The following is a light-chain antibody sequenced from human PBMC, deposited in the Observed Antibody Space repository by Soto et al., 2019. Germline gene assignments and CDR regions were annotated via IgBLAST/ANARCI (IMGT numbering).Light chain of an antibody. CDR1: QSVSSN. V-gene: IGKV3-15*01. CDR3: QQYNNWPPTNT. Sequence: EIVMTQSPATLSASPGERATLSCTASQSVSSNLAWYQQKPGQAPRLLIYGASTRATGIPARFSGSGSGTEFTLSISSLQSEDFAGYYCQQYNNWPPTNTFGQGAKLEIK. CDR2: GAS. J-gene: IGKJ2*01.